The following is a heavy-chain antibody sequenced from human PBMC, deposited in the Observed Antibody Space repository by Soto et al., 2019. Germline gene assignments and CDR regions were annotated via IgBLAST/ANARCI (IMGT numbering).Heavy chain of an antibody. CDR3: ARAPGTGHFDY. J-gene: IGHJ4*02. V-gene: IGHV4-31*03. CDR2: IHYTGST. CDR1: GGSISSDNHY. Sequence: SETLSLTCTISGGSISSDNHYWSWIRQHPGKGLEWIGYIHYTGSTYYNPSLESRVTISVDTSKNQFSLKLSSVTAADTAVYYCARAPGTGHFDYWGQGTLVTVSS. D-gene: IGHD3-10*01.